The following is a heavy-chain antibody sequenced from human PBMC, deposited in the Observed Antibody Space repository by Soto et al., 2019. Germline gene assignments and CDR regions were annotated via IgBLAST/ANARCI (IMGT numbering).Heavy chain of an antibody. D-gene: IGHD4-17*01. J-gene: IGHJ5*02. CDR2: IYYSGGT. CDR3: ARAAYGEYGRVNWVDP. CDR1: GGSISSSGYY. V-gene: IGHV4-31*03. Sequence: QVQLQESGPGLVKPSQTLSLTCTVSGGSISSSGYYWSWIRQHPEKGLEWIGNIYYSGGTYYNPSLKSRLYISIDPSNNQFSLKLSSVTAADTAIYYCARAAYGEYGRVNWVDPWGQGTLVTVSS.